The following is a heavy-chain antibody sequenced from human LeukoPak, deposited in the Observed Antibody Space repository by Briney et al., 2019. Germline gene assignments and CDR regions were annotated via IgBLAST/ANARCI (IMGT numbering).Heavy chain of an antibody. CDR2: IYPGDSET. V-gene: IGHV5-51*01. CDR3: ARPNCGGDCYRAFHF. D-gene: IGHD2-21*02. J-gene: IGHJ3*01. CDR1: GYRFTDYW. Sequence: GESLKISCKGSGYRFTDYWIGWVRQMPGKGLEWMGIIYPGDSETTYNPSFQGQVTISVDTSINSAYLQWRSLKASDTAMYYCARPNCGGDCYRAFHFWGQGTMVTVSS.